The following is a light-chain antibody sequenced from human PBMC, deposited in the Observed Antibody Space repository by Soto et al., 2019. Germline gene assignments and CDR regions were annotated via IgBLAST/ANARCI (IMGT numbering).Light chain of an antibody. V-gene: IGKV1-9*01. CDR2: AAS. J-gene: IGKJ5*01. CDR1: EDISSY. Sequence: IPLTQSPSSLSASFGDRVTFTCRASEDISSYLVWYQQKPGAAPKLLIYAASALHSGVPSRFSGSGSGTDFTLTISSLHPEDFAVYFCQQFKNYPITFGQGTRLEI. CDR3: QQFKNYPIT.